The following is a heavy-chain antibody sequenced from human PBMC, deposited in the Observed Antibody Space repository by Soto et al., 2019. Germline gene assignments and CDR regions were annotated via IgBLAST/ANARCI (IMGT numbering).Heavy chain of an antibody. J-gene: IGHJ4*02. CDR3: AKGNMIFGVVSYFDY. CDR2: ISGSGGST. D-gene: IGHD3-3*01. Sequence: PGESLRLSCAASGFTFSSYAMSWVRQAPGKGLEWGSAISGSGGSTYYADSVKGRFTTSRDNSKNTLYLQMNSLRAEDTAVYYCAKGNMIFGVVSYFDYCGQGNLVTVSS. V-gene: IGHV3-23*01. CDR1: GFTFSSYA.